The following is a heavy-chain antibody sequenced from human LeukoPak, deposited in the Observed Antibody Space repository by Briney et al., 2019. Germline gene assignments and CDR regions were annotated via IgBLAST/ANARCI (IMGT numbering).Heavy chain of an antibody. Sequence: PSETLSLTCTVSGGSISSSSYYWGWIRQPPGKGLEWIGSIYYSGSTYYNPFLKSRVTISVDTSKNQFSLKLSSVTAADTAVYYCARQPGRYSPNWFDPWGQGTLVTVSS. V-gene: IGHV4-39*01. CDR1: GGSISSSSYY. D-gene: IGHD6-13*01. CDR2: IYYSGST. CDR3: ARQPGRYSPNWFDP. J-gene: IGHJ5*02.